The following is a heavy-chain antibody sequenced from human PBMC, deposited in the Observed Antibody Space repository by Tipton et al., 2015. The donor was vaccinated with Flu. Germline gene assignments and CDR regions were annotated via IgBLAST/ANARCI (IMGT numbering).Heavy chain of an antibody. CDR2: IYYNGET. J-gene: IGHJ4*02. V-gene: IGHV4-38-2*01. CDR3: ARADTIGRWLQLFY. D-gene: IGHD5-24*01. CDR1: GFSITRGYY. Sequence: TLSLTCAVSGFSITRGYYWGWIRQPPGKGLECIATIYYNGETYYNPSLKSRVTISVDTSKNQVSLELQSVTAADTAVYYCARADTIGRWLQLFYWGQGTLVTVTS.